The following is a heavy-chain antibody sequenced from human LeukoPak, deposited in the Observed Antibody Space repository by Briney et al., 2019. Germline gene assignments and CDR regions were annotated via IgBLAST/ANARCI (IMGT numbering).Heavy chain of an antibody. J-gene: IGHJ4*02. V-gene: IGHV4-59*08. Sequence: PSETLSLTCTASGGSISSYYWTWIRQPPGKGLEWIGQIYSSGSTNYNPSLKSRVTISVDTSKNQFSLELNSVTAADTALYYCARRSSSTGWSFDYWGQGTLVAVSS. CDR1: GGSISSYY. CDR2: IYSSGST. CDR3: ARRSSSTGWSFDY. D-gene: IGHD6-19*01.